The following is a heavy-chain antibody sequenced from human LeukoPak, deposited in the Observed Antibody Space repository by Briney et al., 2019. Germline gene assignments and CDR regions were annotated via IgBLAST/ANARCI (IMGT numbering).Heavy chain of an antibody. CDR1: GGSISSYY. J-gene: IGHJ3*02. Sequence: PSETLSLTCSVSGGSISSYYWSWIRQPPGKGLEGIGYIYYSGSTNYNPSLKSRVTISVDTSKNQFSLKLSSVTAADTAVYYCASETRGDAFDIWGQGTMVTVSS. CDR2: IYYSGST. D-gene: IGHD4-11*01. CDR3: ASETRGDAFDI. V-gene: IGHV4-59*01.